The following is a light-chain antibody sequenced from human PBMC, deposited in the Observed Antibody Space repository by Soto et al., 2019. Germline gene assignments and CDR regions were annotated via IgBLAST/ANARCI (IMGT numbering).Light chain of an antibody. CDR3: QHYERLPWT. Sequence: DIQMTQSPSSLSASIGDRVTITCRASHDVTHYVNWFQQKPGKAPKLLIYDASSLEKGVPPRFSGRGSGTVFTFTITSLQPEDIATYYCQHYERLPWTFGQGTKVDI. J-gene: IGKJ1*01. CDR1: HDVTHY. V-gene: IGKV1-33*01. CDR2: DAS.